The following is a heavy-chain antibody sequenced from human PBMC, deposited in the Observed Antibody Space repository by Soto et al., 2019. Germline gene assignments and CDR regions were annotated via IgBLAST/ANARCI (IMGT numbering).Heavy chain of an antibody. D-gene: IGHD6-13*01. V-gene: IGHV3-30*18. Sequence: GGSLRLSCTVSGFTFSSYGMHWVRQAPGKGLEWVAVISYDGSNKYYADSVKGRFTISRDNSKNTLYLQMNSLRAEDTAVYYCAKDLGSSWDWVLYYYYGMDVWGQGTTVPVSS. CDR2: ISYDGSNK. CDR1: GFTFSSYG. J-gene: IGHJ6*02. CDR3: AKDLGSSWDWVLYYYYGMDV.